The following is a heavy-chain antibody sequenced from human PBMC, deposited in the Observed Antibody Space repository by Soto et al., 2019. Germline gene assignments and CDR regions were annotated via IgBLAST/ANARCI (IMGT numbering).Heavy chain of an antibody. CDR1: GFTFSSYS. Sequence: GGSLRLSCAASGFTFSSYSMNWVRQAPGKGLEWVSSISSSSSYIYYADSVKGRFTISRDNAKNSLYLQMNSLRAEDTAVYYCARKARIAAAGTFPFDPWGQGTLVTVSS. D-gene: IGHD6-13*01. V-gene: IGHV3-21*01. CDR3: ARKARIAAAGTFPFDP. J-gene: IGHJ5*02. CDR2: ISSSSSYI.